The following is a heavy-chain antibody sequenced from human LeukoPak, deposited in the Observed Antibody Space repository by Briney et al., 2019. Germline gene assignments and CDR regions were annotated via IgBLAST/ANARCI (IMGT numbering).Heavy chain of an antibody. CDR2: ISSDGSTT. Sequence: EGSLRLSCATSGFTFSTSWMHWVRQAPGKGLVWVSLISSDGSTTTYADSVKGRFTISRDNAKNTLYLQMNSLRAEDTAMYYCARAVYYSNYLGYWGQGTLVTVSS. V-gene: IGHV3-74*01. D-gene: IGHD3-10*01. CDR3: ARAVYYSNYLGY. CDR1: GFTFSTSW. J-gene: IGHJ4*01.